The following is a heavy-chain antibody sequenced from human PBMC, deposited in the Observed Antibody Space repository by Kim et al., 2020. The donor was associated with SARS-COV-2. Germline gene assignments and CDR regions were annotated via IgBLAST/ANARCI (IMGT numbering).Heavy chain of an antibody. CDR3: ARDQMATITVSWFDP. D-gene: IGHD5-12*01. CDR2: IIPILGIA. J-gene: IGHJ5*02. V-gene: IGHV1-69*04. CDR1: GGTFSSYA. Sequence: SVKVSCKASGGTFSSYAISWVRQAPGQGLEWMGRIIPILGIANYAQKFQGRVTITADKSTSTAYMELSSLRSEDTAVYYCARDQMATITVSWFDPWGQGTLVTVSS.